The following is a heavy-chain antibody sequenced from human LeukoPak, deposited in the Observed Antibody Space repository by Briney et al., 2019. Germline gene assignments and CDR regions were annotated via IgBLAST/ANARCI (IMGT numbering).Heavy chain of an antibody. CDR1: GFTFSSYG. CDR3: ARSWAGQWLVLGAY. D-gene: IGHD6-19*01. CDR2: IWYDGGNK. V-gene: IGHV3-33*01. Sequence: GGSLRLSCAASGFTFSSYGMHWVRQAPGKGLEWVAVIWYDGGNKYYADSVKGRFPISRDNSKNTLYLQMNSLRAEDTAVYYCARSWAGQWLVLGAYWGQGTLVTVSS. J-gene: IGHJ4*02.